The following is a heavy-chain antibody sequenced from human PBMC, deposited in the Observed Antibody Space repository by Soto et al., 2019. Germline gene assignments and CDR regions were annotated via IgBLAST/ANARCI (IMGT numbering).Heavy chain of an antibody. CDR3: AKDLRLDIAVAGPFDY. CDR1: GFTSSSYA. Sequence: PGGSMRLPCAASGFTSSSYAMSWVRQTPGKGLEWVSAISGSGGSTYYADSVKGRFTISRDNSKNTLYLQMNSLRAEDTAVYYCAKDLRLDIAVAGPFDYWGQGTLVTVS. J-gene: IGHJ4*02. D-gene: IGHD6-19*01. CDR2: ISGSGGST. V-gene: IGHV3-23*01.